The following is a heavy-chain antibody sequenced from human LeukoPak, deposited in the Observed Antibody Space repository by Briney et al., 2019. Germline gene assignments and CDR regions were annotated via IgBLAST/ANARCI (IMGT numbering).Heavy chain of an antibody. CDR2: ISGSGGST. CDR1: GFTFSSYA. V-gene: IGHV3-23*01. Sequence: GGSLRLSCAASGFTFSSYAMSWVRQAPGKGLEWASAISGSGGSTYYADSVKGRFTISRDNSKNTLYLQMNSLRAEDTAVYYCAKGDPDIVVVVAATQVDYWGQGTLVTVSS. CDR3: AKGDPDIVVVVAATQVDY. D-gene: IGHD2-15*01. J-gene: IGHJ4*02.